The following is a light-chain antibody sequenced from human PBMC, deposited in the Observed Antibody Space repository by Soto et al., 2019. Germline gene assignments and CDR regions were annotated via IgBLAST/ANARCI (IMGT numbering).Light chain of an antibody. V-gene: IGLV1-47*02. J-gene: IGLJ2*01. Sequence: QSLLTQPPSASGTPGQRVTISCSGSSSNIGSNYVYWYQQLPGTAPKLLIYSNNQRPSGVPDRFSGSKSGTSASLAISGLRSEDEADYYCAAWDDSLSGGVFGGGTKITVL. CDR2: SNN. CDR1: SSNIGSNY. CDR3: AAWDDSLSGGV.